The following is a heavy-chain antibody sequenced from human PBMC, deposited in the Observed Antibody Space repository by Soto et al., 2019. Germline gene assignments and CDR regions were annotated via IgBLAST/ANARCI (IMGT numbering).Heavy chain of an antibody. J-gene: IGHJ6*02. V-gene: IGHV3-33*01. CDR2: IWDDGSNK. Sequence: GGSLRLSCAASGFTFSSYGMHWVRQAPGKGLEWVAVIWDDGSNKYYADSVKGRFTISRDNSKNTLYLQMNSLRAEDTAVYYCARVYCSGGSCPYYYGMDVWGQGTTVTVSS. CDR3: ARVYCSGGSCPYYYGMDV. D-gene: IGHD2-15*01. CDR1: GFTFSSYG.